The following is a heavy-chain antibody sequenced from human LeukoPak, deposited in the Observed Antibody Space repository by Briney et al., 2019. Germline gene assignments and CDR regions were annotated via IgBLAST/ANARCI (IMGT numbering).Heavy chain of an antibody. J-gene: IGHJ4*02. V-gene: IGHV6-1*01. D-gene: IGHD3-10*01. Sequence: SQTLSLTCAIYGDSVSSNSAAWNWIRQSPSRGLEWLGRTYYRSKWHSYYAPSVKSRITINPDTSKNQFSLQLKSVTPEDTAVYYCARMVGLVSDFWGQGTLVTVSS. CDR2: TYYRSKWHS. CDR3: ARMVGLVSDF. CDR1: GDSVSSNSAA.